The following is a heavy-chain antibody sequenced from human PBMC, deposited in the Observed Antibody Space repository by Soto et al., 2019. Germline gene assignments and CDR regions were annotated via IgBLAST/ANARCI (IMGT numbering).Heavy chain of an antibody. Sequence: HPGGSLRLSCAPSGFTVKGNYVGWARQASGKEVEWVSIIFSGGMTYYADSVKGRFTISKDISKNTLSLQMNSLRADDKAVYFCAGASNFNYAFEYWGLGTPVTVSS. V-gene: IGHV3-53*01. J-gene: IGHJ4*02. CDR2: IFSGGMT. D-gene: IGHD1-7*01. CDR3: AGASNFNYAFEY. CDR1: GFTVKGNY.